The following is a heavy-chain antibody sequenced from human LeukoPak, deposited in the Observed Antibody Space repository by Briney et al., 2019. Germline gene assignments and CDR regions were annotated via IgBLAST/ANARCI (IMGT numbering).Heavy chain of an antibody. Sequence: GASVKVSCKASGYILSDYYVHWIRQAPGQGLEWMGWIDPNSGGTHHAPNFQGRATMTRDSAISTVHLDLRRLTSDDTAIYYCARSRRPFYYYGMHVWGLGTSVTVSS. CDR3: ARSRRPFYYYGMHV. CDR1: GYILSDYY. V-gene: IGHV1-2*02. J-gene: IGHJ6*02. CDR2: IDPNSGGT.